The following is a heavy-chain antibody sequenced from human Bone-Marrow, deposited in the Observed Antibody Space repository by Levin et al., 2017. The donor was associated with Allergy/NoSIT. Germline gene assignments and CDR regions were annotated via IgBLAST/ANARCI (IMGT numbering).Heavy chain of an antibody. CDR1: GGTFSSYA. V-gene: IGHV1-69*06. J-gene: IGHJ3*02. CDR2: IIPIFGTA. D-gene: IGHD3-10*01. CDR3: ASQLSITMVQGISKTGAFDI. Sequence: KISCKASGGTFSSYAISWVRQAPGQGLEWMGGIIPIFGTANYAQKFQGRVTITADKSTSTAYMELSSLRSEDTAVYYCASQLSITMVQGISKTGAFDIWGQGTMVTVSS.